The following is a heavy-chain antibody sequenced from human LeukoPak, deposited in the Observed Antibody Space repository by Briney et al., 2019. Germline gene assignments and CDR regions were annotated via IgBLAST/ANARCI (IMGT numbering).Heavy chain of an antibody. Sequence: GGSLRLSCAASGFTFSSYAMHWVRQAPGKGLEWVAVISYDGSNKYYADSVKGRFTISRDNSKSTLYLQMNSLRAEDTAVYYCASGRQLGYWGQGTLVTVSS. V-gene: IGHV3-30-3*01. J-gene: IGHJ4*02. CDR2: ISYDGSNK. D-gene: IGHD6-13*01. CDR3: ASGRQLGY. CDR1: GFTFSSYA.